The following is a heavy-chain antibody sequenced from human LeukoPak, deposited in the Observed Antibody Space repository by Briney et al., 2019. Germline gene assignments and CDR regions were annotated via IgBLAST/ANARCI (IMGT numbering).Heavy chain of an antibody. Sequence: SETLSLTCAVSGDSFSSHYWSWIRQSPGTGLEWIGYISHIGRTNYNPSLKSRVTISIDTSKNQFSLKLRSVTAADTAVYYCARDLVTVTKGFDIWGQGTMVSVSS. D-gene: IGHD4-17*01. CDR2: ISHIGRT. CDR1: GDSFSSHY. V-gene: IGHV4-59*11. J-gene: IGHJ3*02. CDR3: ARDLVTVTKGFDI.